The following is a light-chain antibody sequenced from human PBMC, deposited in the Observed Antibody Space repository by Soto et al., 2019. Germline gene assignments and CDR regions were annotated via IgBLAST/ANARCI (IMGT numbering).Light chain of an antibody. CDR3: QQYASSVT. Sequence: EILLTQSPDSLSLSPGDRATLSCRASQSFSSTFFAWYQQKPGQAPRLLIYGASSRATGIPYRFSGSVSGTDFTLTISRLEPEDFAVYYCQQYASSVTFGQGTKVEIK. CDR1: QSFSSTF. CDR2: GAS. V-gene: IGKV3-20*01. J-gene: IGKJ1*01.